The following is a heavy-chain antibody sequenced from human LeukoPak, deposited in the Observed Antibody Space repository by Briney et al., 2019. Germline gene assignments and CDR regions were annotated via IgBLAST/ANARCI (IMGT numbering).Heavy chain of an antibody. V-gene: IGHV3-23*01. D-gene: IGHD4-17*01. CDR2: ISDRGGIK. J-gene: IGHJ4*02. Sequence: GGSLRLSCAASGFTFANFAMSWVRQAPGKGLEWVSDISDRGGIKNYADSVKGRFTISRDNSNNTLNLQMNSLRAEDTAVYFCAKKQTTTVTTLDYWGQGTLVTVSS. CDR3: AKKQTTTVTTLDY. CDR1: GFTFANFA.